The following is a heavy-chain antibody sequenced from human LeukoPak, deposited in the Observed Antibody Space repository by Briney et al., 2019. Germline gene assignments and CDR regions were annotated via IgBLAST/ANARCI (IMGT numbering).Heavy chain of an antibody. D-gene: IGHD4-17*01. CDR3: ARDLVPTVTTD. J-gene: IGHJ4*02. CDR1: GLTFSSYS. V-gene: IGHV3-48*04. Sequence: PGGSLRLSCAASGLTFSSYSMNWVRQAPGKGLEWVSYISSSSSTIYYADSVKGRFTISRDNAKNSLYLQMNSLRAEDTAVYYCARDLVPTVTTDWGQGTLVTVSS. CDR2: ISSSSSTI.